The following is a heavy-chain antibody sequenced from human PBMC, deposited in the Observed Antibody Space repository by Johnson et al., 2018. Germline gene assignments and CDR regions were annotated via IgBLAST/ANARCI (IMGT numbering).Heavy chain of an antibody. V-gene: IGHV3-53*01. CDR3: ERVIVDDYVWGSYRSPDNWFDP. Sequence: VQLVESGGGLIQPGGSLRLSCAASGFTVSSNYMSWVRQAPGKGLEWVSVIYSGGRTYYADSVKGRFTIPRDNAKNSLYLQMNSLRAEDTAGYYCERVIVDDYVWGSYRSPDNWFDPWGQGTLVTVSS. CDR2: IYSGGRT. D-gene: IGHD3-16*02. CDR1: GFTVSSNY. J-gene: IGHJ5*02.